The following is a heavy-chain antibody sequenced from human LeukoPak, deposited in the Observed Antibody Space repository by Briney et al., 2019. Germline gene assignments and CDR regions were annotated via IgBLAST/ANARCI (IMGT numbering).Heavy chain of an antibody. D-gene: IGHD2-2*01. V-gene: IGHV4-38-2*01. CDR2: IYHSGST. CDR1: GYSISSGYY. Sequence: SETLSLXCAVSGYSISSGYYWGWIRQPPGKGLEWIGSIYHSGSTYYNPSLKSRVTISVDTSKNQFSLKLSSVTAADTAVYYCARVSSSIVVVPAYYMDVWGKGTTVTVSS. CDR3: ARVSSSIVVVPAYYMDV. J-gene: IGHJ6*03.